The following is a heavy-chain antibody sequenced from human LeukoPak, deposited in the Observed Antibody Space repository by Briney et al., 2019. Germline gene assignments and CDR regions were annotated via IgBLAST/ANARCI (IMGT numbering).Heavy chain of an antibody. Sequence: SETLSLTCTVSGGSISSYYWSWIRQPPGKGLEWIGYIYYSGSTNYNPSLKSRVTISVDTSKNQFSLQLSSVTAADTAVYYCARGPPAYNWNPPDYWGQGTLVTVSS. D-gene: IGHD1-20*01. CDR1: GGSISSYY. CDR2: IYYSGST. J-gene: IGHJ4*02. V-gene: IGHV4-59*01. CDR3: ARGPPAYNWNPPDY.